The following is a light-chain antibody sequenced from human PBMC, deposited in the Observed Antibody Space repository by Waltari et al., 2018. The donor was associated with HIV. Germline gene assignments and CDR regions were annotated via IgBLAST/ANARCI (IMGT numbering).Light chain of an antibody. J-gene: IGKJ1*01. CDR1: QGISNS. V-gene: IGKV1-8*01. Sequence: IRMTQSPSSFSASVGDRVTITCRASQGISNSLARYQQKPGKAPKLLIYDTSTLQTGVPSRFSGGGSGTDFSLTISCLQSEDFATYYCQHYHSDPPTFGQGTKVEIK. CDR2: DTS. CDR3: QHYHSDPPT.